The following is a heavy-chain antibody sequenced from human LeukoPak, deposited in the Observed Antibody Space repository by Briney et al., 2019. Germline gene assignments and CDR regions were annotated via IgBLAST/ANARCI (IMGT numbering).Heavy chain of an antibody. D-gene: IGHD6-13*01. J-gene: IGHJ4*02. CDR1: GGSFSGYY. Sequence: PSETLSLTCAVYGGSFSGYYWSWIRQPPGRGLEWIGEINHSGSTNYNPSLKSRVTISVDTSKNQFSLKLSSVTAADTAVYYCARGLADGTSFDYWGQGTLVTVSS. V-gene: IGHV4-34*01. CDR2: INHSGST. CDR3: ARGLADGTSFDY.